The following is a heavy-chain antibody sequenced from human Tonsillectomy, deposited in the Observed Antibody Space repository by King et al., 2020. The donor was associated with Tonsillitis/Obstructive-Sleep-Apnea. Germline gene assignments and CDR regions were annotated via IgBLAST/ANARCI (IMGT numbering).Heavy chain of an antibody. CDR1: GYSFTTDW. V-gene: IGHV5-51*01. D-gene: IGHD2-2*01. CDR3: AKRVAGYCSSTSCPDAFDI. J-gene: IGHJ3*02. Sequence: VQLVQSGAEVKKPGESLKISCKGSGYSFTTDWIGWVRQMPGKGLEWMGIIYPGDSDTRYSPSFQGQVTISADKSISTAYLQWSSLKASHTAIYYCAKRVAGYCSSTSCPDAFDIWGQGTMVTVSS. CDR2: IYPGDSDT.